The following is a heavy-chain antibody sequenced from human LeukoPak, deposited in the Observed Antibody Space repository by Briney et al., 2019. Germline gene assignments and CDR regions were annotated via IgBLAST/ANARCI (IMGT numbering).Heavy chain of an antibody. CDR2: INHSGST. V-gene: IGHV4-34*01. CDR3: ARDRMIVPSGGFDL. J-gene: IGHJ2*01. D-gene: IGHD3-22*01. CDR1: GGSFSAYY. Sequence: SETLSLTCGVYGGSFSAYYWSWIRQSPGKGLEWIGEINHSGSTNYNPSVKSRVTISVDTSKNQFSLKLSSVTAADTAVYYCARDRMIVPSGGFDLWGRGTLVTVSS.